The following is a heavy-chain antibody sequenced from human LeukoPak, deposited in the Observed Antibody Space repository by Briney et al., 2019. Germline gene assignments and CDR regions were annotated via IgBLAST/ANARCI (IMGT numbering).Heavy chain of an antibody. Sequence: GGSLRLSCAASGFTFSSYGMRWVRQAPGKGLEWVAVIWYDGSNKYYVDSVKGRFTISRDNSKNTLYLQMNSLRAEDTAVYYCAKDKGNPVFDYWGQGTLVTVSS. CDR2: IWYDGSNK. J-gene: IGHJ4*02. CDR1: GFTFSSYG. D-gene: IGHD4-23*01. CDR3: AKDKGNPVFDY. V-gene: IGHV3-33*06.